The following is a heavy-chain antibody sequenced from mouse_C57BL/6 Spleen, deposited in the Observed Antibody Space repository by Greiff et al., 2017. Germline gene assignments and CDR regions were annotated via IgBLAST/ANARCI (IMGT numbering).Heavy chain of an antibody. CDR1: GFNIKDDY. V-gene: IGHV14-4*01. D-gene: IGHD1-1*01. Sequence: EVQLQESGAELVRPGASVKLSCTASGFNIKDDYMHWVKQRPEQGLEWIGWIDPENGDTEYASKFQGKATITADTSSNTAYLQLSSLTSEDTAVYYCTTGYINYRYFDVWGTGTTVTVSS. CDR3: TTGYINYRYFDV. CDR2: IDPENGDT. J-gene: IGHJ1*03.